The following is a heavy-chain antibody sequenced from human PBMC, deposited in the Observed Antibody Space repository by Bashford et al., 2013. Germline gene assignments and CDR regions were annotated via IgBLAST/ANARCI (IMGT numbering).Heavy chain of an antibody. CDR3: ARHPTHPHALHSSGWHYFDY. Sequence: WVRQMPGKGLEWMGIIYPGDSDTRYSPSFQGQVTISADKSISTAYLQWSSLKASDTAMYYCARHPTHPHALHSSGWHYFDYWGQGTLVTVSS. V-gene: IGHV5-51*01. J-gene: IGHJ4*02. CDR2: IYPGDSDT. D-gene: IGHD6-19*01.